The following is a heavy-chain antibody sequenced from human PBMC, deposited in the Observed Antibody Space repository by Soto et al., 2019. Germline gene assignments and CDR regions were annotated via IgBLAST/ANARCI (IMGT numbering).Heavy chain of an antibody. CDR1: GGSISSGGYY. CDR2: IYYSGST. Sequence: QVQLQESGPGLVKPSQTLSLTCTDSGGSISSGGYYWSWIRQHPGKGLEWIGYIYYSGSTYYNPSLKSRVTISVDTSKNHFSLKLSSVTAADTAVYYCARAPGSGSSGYKIDYWGQGTLVTVSS. D-gene: IGHD3-22*01. V-gene: IGHV4-31*03. CDR3: ARAPGSGSSGYKIDY. J-gene: IGHJ4*02.